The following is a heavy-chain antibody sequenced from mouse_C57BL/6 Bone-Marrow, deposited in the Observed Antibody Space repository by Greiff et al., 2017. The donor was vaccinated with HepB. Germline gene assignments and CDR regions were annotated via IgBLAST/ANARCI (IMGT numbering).Heavy chain of an antibody. J-gene: IGHJ3*01. V-gene: IGHV5-15*01. D-gene: IGHD1-1*01. CDR3: ARRYYGSSYGFAY. CDR2: ISNLAYSI. CDR1: GFTFSDYG. Sequence: EVQLVESGGGLVQPGGSLKLSCAASGFTFSDYGMAWVRQAPRKGPEWVAFISNLAYSIYYADTVTGRFTISRENAKNTLYLEMSSLRSEDTAMYYCARRYYGSSYGFAYWGQGTLVTVSA.